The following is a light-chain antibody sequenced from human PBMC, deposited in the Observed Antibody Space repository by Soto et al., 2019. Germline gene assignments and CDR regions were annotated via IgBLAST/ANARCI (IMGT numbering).Light chain of an antibody. CDR3: SSYAGSSNV. CDR2: EVN. CDR1: SSDVDTYKY. V-gene: IGLV2-8*01. J-gene: IGLJ1*01. Sequence: QSVLTQPASVSGSPGQSITISCTGTSSDVDTYKYVSWYQQHPGKAPKLMIYEVNKRPSGVPDRFSGSKSGNTASLTVSGLQAEDEADYYCSSYAGSSNVFGTGTKLTVL.